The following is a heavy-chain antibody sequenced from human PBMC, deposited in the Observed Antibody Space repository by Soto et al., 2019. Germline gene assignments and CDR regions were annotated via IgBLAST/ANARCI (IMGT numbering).Heavy chain of an antibody. Sequence: ASVKVSCKASGYTFTSYGISWVRQAPGQGLEWMEWISAYNGNTNYAQKLQGRVTMTTDTSTSTAYMELRSLRSDDTAVYYCARGRDYDILTGYSPSTYYCYGMSVWGQGTTVTVSS. J-gene: IGHJ6*02. CDR2: ISAYNGNT. CDR3: ARGRDYDILTGYSPSTYYCYGMSV. CDR1: GYTFTSYG. D-gene: IGHD3-9*01. V-gene: IGHV1-18*01.